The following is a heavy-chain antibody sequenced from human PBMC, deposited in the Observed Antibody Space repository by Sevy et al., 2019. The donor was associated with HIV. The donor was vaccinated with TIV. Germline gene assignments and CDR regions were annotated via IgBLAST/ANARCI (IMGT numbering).Heavy chain of an antibody. CDR1: SGSIGNYY. CDR3: ARRAFLGGYFDS. J-gene: IGHJ4*03. CDR2: IYYSGNT. D-gene: IGHD3-16*01. V-gene: IGHV4-59*08. Sequence: SETLSLTCSVSSGSIGNYYWYWIRQPPGRGLEWLGLIYYSGNTNYNPSLKSRVTMSIDTSKNQFSLGLSSLTAGDTAVYYCARRAFLGGYFDSWGQGILVTVSS.